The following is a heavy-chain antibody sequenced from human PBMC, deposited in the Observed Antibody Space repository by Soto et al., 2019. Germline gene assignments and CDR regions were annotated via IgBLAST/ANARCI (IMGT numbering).Heavy chain of an antibody. CDR2: IDHLGTT. Sequence: SEAVSLTCTVSGGSISSYVCTWIRQPPWKGLARNAIIDHLGTTNYLPSFKIRDSRSLDSSLSHYNLELTSVPAADTAVYCCARGLWWDEVRAWGQGTMVSVSS. CDR1: GGSISSYV. V-gene: IGHV4-34*01. D-gene: IGHD2-21*01. J-gene: IGHJ4*03. CDR3: ARGLWWDEVRA.